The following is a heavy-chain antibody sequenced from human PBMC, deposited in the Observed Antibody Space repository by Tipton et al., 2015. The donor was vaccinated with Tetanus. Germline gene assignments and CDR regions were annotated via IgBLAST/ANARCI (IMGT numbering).Heavy chain of an antibody. CDR1: GFRFSYSG. CDR3: AREGTSSSNDAFDL. D-gene: IGHD6-6*01. CDR2: IAFDGKNE. V-gene: IGHV3-30*03. Sequence: SLRLSCAASGFRFSYSGMHWVRQAPGKGLEWVAVIAFDGKNERYADSVRGRFTISRDSSKNTVYLQMNSLRIEDTALYYCAREGTSSSNDAFDLWGQGTMVTVS. J-gene: IGHJ3*01.